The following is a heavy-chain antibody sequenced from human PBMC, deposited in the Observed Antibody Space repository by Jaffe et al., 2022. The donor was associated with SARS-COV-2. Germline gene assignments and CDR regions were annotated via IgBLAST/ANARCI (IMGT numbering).Heavy chain of an antibody. CDR3: ARESAQYYYDSSGYFFDY. CDR2: IWYDGSNK. Sequence: QVQLVESGGGVVQPGRSLRLSCAASGFTFSSYGMHWVRQAPGKGLEWVAVIWYDGSNKYYADSVKGRFTISRDNSKNTLYLQMNSLRAEDTAVYYCARESAQYYYDSSGYFFDYWGQGTLVTVSS. J-gene: IGHJ4*02. D-gene: IGHD3-22*01. V-gene: IGHV3-33*01. CDR1: GFTFSSYG.